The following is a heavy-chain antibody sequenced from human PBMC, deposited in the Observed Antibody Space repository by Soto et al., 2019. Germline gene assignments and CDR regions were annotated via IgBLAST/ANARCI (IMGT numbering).Heavy chain of an antibody. Sequence: ASVKVSCKASGYTFTSYGIHWVRQAPGQRLEWMGWINAANGDTKYSPKFQGRVTITRDTSASTAYMELGSLRSEDTAMYYCVRRHVSATGIDWFDPWGQGTLVTVSS. D-gene: IGHD6-13*01. CDR2: INAANGDT. J-gene: IGHJ5*02. CDR3: VRRHVSATGIDWFDP. V-gene: IGHV1-3*01. CDR1: GYTFTSYG.